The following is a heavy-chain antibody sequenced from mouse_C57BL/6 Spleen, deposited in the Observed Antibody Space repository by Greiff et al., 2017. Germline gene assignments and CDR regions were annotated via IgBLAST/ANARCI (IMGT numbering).Heavy chain of an antibody. CDR2: IYPGDGDT. CDR3: AGSGGSSYEVAY. V-gene: IGHV1-82*01. CDR1: GYAFSSSW. J-gene: IGHJ3*01. D-gene: IGHD1-1*01. Sequence: VQLQQSGPELVKPGASVKISCKASGYAFSSSWMNWVKQRPGKGLEWIGRIYPGDGDTNYNGKFKGKATLTADKSSSTAYMQLSILTTEDSEVYFCAGSGGSSYEVAYWGQVTLVTVAA.